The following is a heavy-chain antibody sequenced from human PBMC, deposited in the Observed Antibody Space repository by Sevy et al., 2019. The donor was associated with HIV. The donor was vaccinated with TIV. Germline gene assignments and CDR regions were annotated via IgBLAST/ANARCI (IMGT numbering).Heavy chain of an antibody. V-gene: IGHV3-23*01. Sequence: GGSLRLPCAASGFAFYEYSMSWIRRAPGKGLEWVASLSFGCGKIDYADSVKGRFTISGDNSKNSFYLQMDNLRVEDTALYYCAREGCSRPHDYWGQGTRVTVSS. J-gene: IGHJ4*02. CDR3: AREGCSRPHDY. CDR2: LSFGCGKI. CDR1: GFAFYEYS. D-gene: IGHD2-8*01.